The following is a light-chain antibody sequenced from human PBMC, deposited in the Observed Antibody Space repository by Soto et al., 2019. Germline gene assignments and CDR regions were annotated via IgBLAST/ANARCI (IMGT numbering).Light chain of an antibody. CDR2: EVT. CDR3: SSFAGTNTFV. CDR1: TSDIGAYNY. Sequence: QSVLTQPPSASGSPGQSVTISCTGTTSDIGAYNYVSWYQQRPGKDPKLIIYEVTRRPSGVPDRIFGSKSYTTASLTVSWLQAEDEADYYCSSFAGTNTFVFGTGTKVTVL. J-gene: IGLJ1*01. V-gene: IGLV2-8*01.